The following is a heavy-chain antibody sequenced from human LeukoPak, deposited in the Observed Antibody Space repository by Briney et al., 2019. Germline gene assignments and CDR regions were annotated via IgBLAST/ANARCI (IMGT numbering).Heavy chain of an antibody. J-gene: IGHJ4*02. Sequence: PGGSLRLSCAASGFTFNTFNMNWLRQAPGKGLEWVSSITRGGDYTYYADSVKGRFTTSRDNAKNSLSLQLNSLRVKDTAVYYCARGHYDVLAASYKWTPDYWGQGTLVTVSS. CDR2: ITRGGDYT. CDR3: ARGHYDVLAASYKWTPDY. V-gene: IGHV3-21*01. CDR1: GFTFNTFN. D-gene: IGHD3-9*01.